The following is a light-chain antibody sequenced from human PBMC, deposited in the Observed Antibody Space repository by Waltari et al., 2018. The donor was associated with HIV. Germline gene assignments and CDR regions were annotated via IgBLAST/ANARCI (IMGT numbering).Light chain of an antibody. Sequence: QSELSQPPSASGTPGQRVAISCSGSSSNIGRNTVNWYQQLPGTAPKLLIYSNTRRPAGVPDRFSGSKSGTSASLAITGLQSEDEADYYCALWDDSLNGVLFGGGTKLTVL. CDR1: SSNIGRNT. J-gene: IGLJ2*01. CDR2: SNT. V-gene: IGLV1-44*01. CDR3: ALWDDSLNGVL.